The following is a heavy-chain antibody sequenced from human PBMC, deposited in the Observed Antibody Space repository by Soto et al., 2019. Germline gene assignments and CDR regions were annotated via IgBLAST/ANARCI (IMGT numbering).Heavy chain of an antibody. V-gene: IGHV3-23*01. CDR2: ISNNGDTA. D-gene: IGHD3-16*02. CDR1: GFTFSSYA. CDR3: AKSRVFIGAIVTLLDS. J-gene: IGHJ4*02. Sequence: EVQLLESGGGLVQPGGSLTLSCATSGFTFSSYAMVWVRQAAEKGLEWVASISNNGDTAYYADSVKGRFTISRGNSENTLYLQMNGLRADDTALYFCAKSRVFIGAIVTLLDSWGQGTLVTVSS.